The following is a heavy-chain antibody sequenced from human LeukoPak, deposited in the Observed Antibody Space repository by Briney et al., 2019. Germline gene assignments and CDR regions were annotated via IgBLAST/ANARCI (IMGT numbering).Heavy chain of an antibody. CDR1: DGSISSHH. CDR2: IYYSGST. D-gene: IGHD1-26*01. CDR3: ARHGVRIIGAVTHWYFDL. V-gene: IGHV4-59*08. J-gene: IGHJ2*01. Sequence: PSETLSLTCTVSDGSISSHHWSWIRQPPGKGLEWIGYIYYSGSTNYNPSLKSRLTMSLDTSKNQFSVKLSSVTAADTAIYYCARHGVRIIGAVTHWYFDLWGRGTLVTVSS.